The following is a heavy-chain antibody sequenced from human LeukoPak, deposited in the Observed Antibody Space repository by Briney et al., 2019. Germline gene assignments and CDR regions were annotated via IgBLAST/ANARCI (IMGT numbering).Heavy chain of an antibody. J-gene: IGHJ5*02. V-gene: IGHV4-34*01. CDR1: GGSFSGYY. D-gene: IGHD2-15*01. CDR3: ARDPFYCSGGSCEFDP. Sequence: SETLSLTCAVYGGSFSGYYWSWIRQPPGKGLEWIGEINHSGSTNYNPSLKSRVTISVDTSKNQFSLKLSSVTAADTAVYCCARDPFYCSGGSCEFDPWGQGTLVTVSS. CDR2: INHSGST.